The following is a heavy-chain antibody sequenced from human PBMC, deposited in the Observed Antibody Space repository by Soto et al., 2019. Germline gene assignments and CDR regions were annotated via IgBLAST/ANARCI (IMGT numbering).Heavy chain of an antibody. Sequence: KPSETLSLTCAVSGGSISSGGYSWSWIRQPPGKGLEWIGYIYHSGSTYYNPSLKSRVTISVDRSKNQFSLKLSSVTAADTAVYYCARARYVPGWFDPWGQGTLVTVSS. V-gene: IGHV4-30-2*01. CDR3: ARARYVPGWFDP. D-gene: IGHD3-10*02. J-gene: IGHJ5*02. CDR1: GGSISSGGYS. CDR2: IYHSGST.